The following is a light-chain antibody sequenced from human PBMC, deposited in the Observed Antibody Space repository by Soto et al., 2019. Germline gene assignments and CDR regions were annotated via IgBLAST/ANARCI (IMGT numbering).Light chain of an antibody. Sequence: DIQMTQPPPSLSASVGDRVTITCRASHSISNSVNWYQQRPGRDPKVLIYAESNLQTGVPSRFSGSGSGTDFTLTISGLQPEDFATYYCQQSYTTPSFGGGTKVDIK. CDR1: HSISNS. CDR3: QQSYTTPS. J-gene: IGKJ4*01. CDR2: AES. V-gene: IGKV1-39*01.